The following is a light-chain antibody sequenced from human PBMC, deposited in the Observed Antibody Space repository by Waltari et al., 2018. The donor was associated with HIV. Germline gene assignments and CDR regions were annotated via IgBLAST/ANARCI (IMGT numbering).Light chain of an antibody. CDR3: QVWDRSYKEAV. CDR1: NIGRNS. CDR2: DDV. J-gene: IGLJ2*01. Sequence: SYVLTQAPSLSVAPGQTATISCGNIGRNSVPWYRQKPGRAPLLVVLDDVARSSGIPARFSGARSGERATLTIRGVEAGDEADYYCQVWDRSYKEAVFGGGT. V-gene: IGLV3-21*02.